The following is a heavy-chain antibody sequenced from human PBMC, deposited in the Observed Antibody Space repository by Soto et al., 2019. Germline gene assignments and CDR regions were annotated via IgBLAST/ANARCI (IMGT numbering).Heavy chain of an antibody. J-gene: IGHJ6*02. CDR2: ISWDGGST. CDR3: AKDRGYSSGWYYGSSRNYGMDV. CDR1: GFTFDDYA. D-gene: IGHD6-19*01. Sequence: GGSLRLSCAASGFTFDDYAMHWFRQAPGKGLEWVSLISWDGGSTYYADSVKGRFTISRDNSKNSLYLQMNSLRAEDTALYYCAKDRGYSSGWYYGSSRNYGMDVWGQGTTVTVSS. V-gene: IGHV3-43D*04.